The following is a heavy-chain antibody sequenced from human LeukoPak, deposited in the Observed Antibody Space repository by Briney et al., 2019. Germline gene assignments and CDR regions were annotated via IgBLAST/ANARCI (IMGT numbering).Heavy chain of an antibody. CDR2: ISAYNGST. Sequence: VASVKVSCKASGGTFSSYAISWVRQAPGPGLEWMGWISAYNGSTKYAQKLQGRVTMTTDTSTGTAYMELRSLRPDDTAVYYCARDLTSNVAVTEYHYYAMDVWGQGTTVTVSS. CDR3: ARDLTSNVAVTEYHYYAMDV. J-gene: IGHJ6*02. D-gene: IGHD6-19*01. V-gene: IGHV1-18*01. CDR1: GGTFSSYA.